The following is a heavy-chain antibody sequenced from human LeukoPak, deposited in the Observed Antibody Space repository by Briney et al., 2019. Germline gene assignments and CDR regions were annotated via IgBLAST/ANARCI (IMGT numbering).Heavy chain of an antibody. D-gene: IGHD4-17*01. CDR1: GFTFSSYA. J-gene: IGHJ4*02. Sequence: PGRSLRLSCAASGFTFSSYAMHWVRQAPGKGLEWVSSISSSSSYIYYADSVKGRFTISRDNAKNSLYLQMNSLRAEDTAVYYCARGTTVTRPDYWGQGTLVTVSS. CDR2: ISSSSSYI. V-gene: IGHV3-21*01. CDR3: ARGTTVTRPDY.